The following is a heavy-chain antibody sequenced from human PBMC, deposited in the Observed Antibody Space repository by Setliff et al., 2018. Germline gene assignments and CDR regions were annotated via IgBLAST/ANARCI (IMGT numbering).Heavy chain of an antibody. J-gene: IGHJ6*02. Sequence: GASVKVSCKASGYTFTTYGISWVRQAPGQGLEWMGWISADNVNTNYAQNLQGRVTMTTDTSTSTAYMELRSLRSDDTAIYYCARVRKNDDSNNWYGASYYSYHYAMDVWGLGTTVTVSS. CDR2: ISADNVNT. CDR1: GYTFTTYG. D-gene: IGHD6-13*01. CDR3: ARVRKNDDSNNWYGASYYSYHYAMDV. V-gene: IGHV1-18*01.